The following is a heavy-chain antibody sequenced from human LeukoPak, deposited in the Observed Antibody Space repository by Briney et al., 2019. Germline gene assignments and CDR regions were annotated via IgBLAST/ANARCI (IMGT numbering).Heavy chain of an antibody. J-gene: IGHJ5*02. CDR3: ARVVVPRNWFDT. CDR2: IIPIFGTA. Sequence: ASVKVSCKASGGTFSSYAISWVRQAPGQGLEWMGGIIPIFGTANYAQKFQGRVTITADESTSTAYMELSSLRSEDTAVYYCARVVVPRNWFDTWGQGTLVTVSS. D-gene: IGHD2-15*01. V-gene: IGHV1-69*13. CDR1: GGTFSSYA.